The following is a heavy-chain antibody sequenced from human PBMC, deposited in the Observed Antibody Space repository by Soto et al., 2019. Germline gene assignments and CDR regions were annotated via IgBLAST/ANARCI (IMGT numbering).Heavy chain of an antibody. D-gene: IGHD2-15*01. V-gene: IGHV5-10-1*01. CDR3: ARRGGPDCSGGSCYSWDYYYGMDV. CDR2: IDPSDSYT. J-gene: IGHJ6*02. CDR1: GYSFTSYW. Sequence: PGESLKISCKGSGYSFTSYWISWVRQMPGKGLEWMGRIDPSDSYTNYSPSFQGHVTISADKSISTAYLQWSSLKASDTAMYYCARRGGPDCSGGSCYSWDYYYGMDVWGQGTTVTVSS.